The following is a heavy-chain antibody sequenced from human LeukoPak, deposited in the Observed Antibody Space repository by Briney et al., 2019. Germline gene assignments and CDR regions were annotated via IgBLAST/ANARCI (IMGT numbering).Heavy chain of an antibody. CDR3: ASGLWTYGY. CDR2: IKQDGSEK. D-gene: IGHD3-10*01. CDR1: EFAFTSYC. Sequence: PGGSLRLSCAASEFAFTSYCMSWVRQAPGKGLEWVANIKQDGSEKNYVDSVKGRFTISRDNAKKSLFLQMNSLRAEDTAVYYCASGLWTYGYWGQGTLVTVSS. V-gene: IGHV3-7*03. J-gene: IGHJ4*02.